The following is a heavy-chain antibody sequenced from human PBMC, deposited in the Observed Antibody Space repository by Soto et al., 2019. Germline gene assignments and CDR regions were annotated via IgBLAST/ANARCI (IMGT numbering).Heavy chain of an antibody. CDR1: GFILRNYW. D-gene: IGHD3-16*02. CDR3: ARYRSLDP. V-gene: IGHV3-7*03. CDR2: IKEDGSEK. J-gene: IGHJ5*02. Sequence: GGSLRLSCADSGFILRNYWMSWVRQAPGMGLQGVASIKEDGSEKYYVDPVKGRFTISRENAKNSLYLQMNSLRAEDTAVYYCARYRSLDPWGQGILVTVS.